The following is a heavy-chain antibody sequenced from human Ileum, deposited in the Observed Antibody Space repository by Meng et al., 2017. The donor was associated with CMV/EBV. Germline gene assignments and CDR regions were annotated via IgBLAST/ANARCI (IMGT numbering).Heavy chain of an antibody. V-gene: IGHV4-30-4*08. J-gene: IGHJ4*02. D-gene: IGHD2-15*01. CDR3: VRQVVAAFFDY. CDR2: IYYSGSP. Sequence: QVQLQESGPGLVKPSQTPSLTCTVSGGSITSGNYYWSWIRQPPGRGLEWIGYIYYSGSPYYKPSLKSRVTISLDTSKNQFSLNLRSVTATDSAVYYCVRQVVAAFFDYWGQGALVTVSS. CDR1: GGSITSGNYY.